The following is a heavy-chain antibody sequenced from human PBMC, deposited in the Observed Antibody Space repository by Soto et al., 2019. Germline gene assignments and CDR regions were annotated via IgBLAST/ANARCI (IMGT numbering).Heavy chain of an antibody. D-gene: IGHD3-9*01. V-gene: IGHV1-24*01. CDR1: GYTLTELS. CDR2: FDPEDGET. J-gene: IGHJ3*02. Sequence: ASGKVSCKVSGYTLTELSMHWVRQAPGKGLEWMGGFDPEDGETIYAQKCQGRVTMTEDTSTDTAYMELSSLRSEDTAVYYCATDSKYYDILTGYSGLDAFDIWGQGTMVTVSS. CDR3: ATDSKYYDILTGYSGLDAFDI.